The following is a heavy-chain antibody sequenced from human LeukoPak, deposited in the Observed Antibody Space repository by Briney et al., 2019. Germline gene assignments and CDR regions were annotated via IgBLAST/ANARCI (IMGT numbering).Heavy chain of an antibody. CDR3: ARVDAFDI. J-gene: IGHJ3*02. CDR1: GFSFSDYY. CDR2: ISSNGKTT. Sequence: GGSLRLSCAASGFSFSDYYMSWVRQAPGKGLEWLSKISSNGKTTYYADSVKGRFTISRDNAKNSLSLQMSSLRADDTAPYYCARVDAFDIWGQGTMVTVSS. V-gene: IGHV3-11*04.